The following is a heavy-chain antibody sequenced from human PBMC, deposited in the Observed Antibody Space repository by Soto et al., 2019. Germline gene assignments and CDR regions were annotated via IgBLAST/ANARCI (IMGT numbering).Heavy chain of an antibody. Sequence: GGSLRLSCAASGFTISSNAIHWVSKDPGKGPEWVTSISYDGYHRYYGGSVKGRFTISRDTSKNTVYLQMNSLRSEDMAVYYCARESYDGRGYSGGFDVWGQGTTVTVS. J-gene: IGHJ3*01. CDR2: ISYDGYHR. CDR3: ARESYDGRGYSGGFDV. V-gene: IGHV3-30-3*01. CDR1: GFTISSNA. D-gene: IGHD3-22*01.